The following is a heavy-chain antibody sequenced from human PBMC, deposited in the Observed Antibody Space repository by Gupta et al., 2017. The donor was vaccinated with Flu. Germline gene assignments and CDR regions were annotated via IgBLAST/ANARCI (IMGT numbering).Heavy chain of an antibody. CDR2: INAKSGGT. D-gene: IGHD3-3*01. V-gene: IGHV1-2*06. CDR3: ARDWAPDYVFWSSYSGTYGDH. J-gene: IGHJ4*02. Sequence: VRQAPGQGLEWMGRINAKSGGTDYAQKFQDRVTMTRDTSINTAYMELSRLRSDDTAVYYCARDWAPDYVFWSSYSGTYGDHWGQGTLVIVSS.